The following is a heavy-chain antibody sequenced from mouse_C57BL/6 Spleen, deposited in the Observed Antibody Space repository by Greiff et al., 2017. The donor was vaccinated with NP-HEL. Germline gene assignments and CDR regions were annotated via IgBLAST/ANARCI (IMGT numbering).Heavy chain of an antibody. CDR2: INPSNGGT. D-gene: IGHD1-1*01. CDR3: ARSEGDYYGSSYYWYFDV. CDR1: GYTFTSYW. J-gene: IGHJ1*03. Sequence: QVQLQQPGTELVKPGASVKLSCKASGYTFTSYWMHWVKQRPGQGLEWIGNINPSNGGTNYNEKFKSKATLTVDKSSSTAYMQLSSLTSEDSAVYYGARSEGDYYGSSYYWYFDVWGTGTTVTVSS. V-gene: IGHV1-53*01.